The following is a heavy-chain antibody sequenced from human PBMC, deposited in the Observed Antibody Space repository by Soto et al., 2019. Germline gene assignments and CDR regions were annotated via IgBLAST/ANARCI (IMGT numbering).Heavy chain of an antibody. V-gene: IGHV5-10-1*01. CDR3: AGGRLLSNYGMDV. CDR2: IDPSDSYT. Sequence: GQSLKIPCKGSGYSFTSYWISCVSQMPGKGLEWMGRIDPSDSYTNYSPSFQGHVTISADKSISTAYLQWSSLKASDTAMYYCAGGRLLSNYGMDVWGQGTTVTVSS. CDR1: GYSFTSYW. J-gene: IGHJ6*02. D-gene: IGHD5-18*01.